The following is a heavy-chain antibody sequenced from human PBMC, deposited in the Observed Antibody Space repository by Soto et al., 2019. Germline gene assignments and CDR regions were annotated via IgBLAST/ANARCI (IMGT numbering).Heavy chain of an antibody. D-gene: IGHD1-26*01. CDR1: GGTFSSYT. V-gene: IGHV1-69*02. CDR3: ARVIVGIWYFDL. Sequence: QVQLVQSGAEVKKPGSSVKVSCKASGGTFSSYTISWVRQAPGQGLEWMGRIIPILGIANYGQKFLGRVTITADKSTSTAYMELSSLRSEDTAVYYCARVIVGIWYFDLWGRGTLVTVSS. J-gene: IGHJ2*01. CDR2: IIPILGIA.